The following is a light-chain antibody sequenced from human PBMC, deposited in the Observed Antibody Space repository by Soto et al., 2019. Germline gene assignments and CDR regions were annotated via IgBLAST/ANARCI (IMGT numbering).Light chain of an antibody. V-gene: IGKV3-20*01. CDR2: GAS. J-gene: IGKJ4*01. CDR3: QQYATSHRT. CDR1: QSVSSSY. Sequence: EIVLTQSPGTLSLSPGERATLSCRASQSVSSSYLAWYQQKPGQAPRLLIYGASTRATGIPDRFSGSGSGTDFTLTISRLEPEDFAVYHCQQYATSHRTFGGGTKVEI.